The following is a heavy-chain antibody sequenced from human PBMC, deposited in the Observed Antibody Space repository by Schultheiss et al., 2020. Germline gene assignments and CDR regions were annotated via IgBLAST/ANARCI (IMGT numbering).Heavy chain of an antibody. D-gene: IGHD2/OR15-2a*01. CDR2: INHSGST. CDR1: GGSFSGYY. CDR3: ARLGTFYRGLDDY. J-gene: IGHJ4*02. Sequence: SETLSLTCAVYGGSFSGYYWSWIRQPPGKGLEWIGEINHSGSTNYNPSLKSRLTISMDTSKNQFSLKLTSVTAADTAMYYCARLGTFYRGLDDYWGQGTLVNGYS. V-gene: IGHV4-34*01.